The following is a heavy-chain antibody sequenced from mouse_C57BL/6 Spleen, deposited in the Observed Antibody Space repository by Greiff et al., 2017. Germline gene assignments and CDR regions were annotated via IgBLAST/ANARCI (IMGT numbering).Heavy chain of an antibody. CDR1: GYTFTSYW. CDR3: ARYGTDNWYFDV. J-gene: IGHJ1*03. CDR2: IDPSDSYT. Sequence: QVQLQQPGAELVMPGASVKLSCKASGYTFTSYWVHWVKQRPGQGLEWIGEIDPSDSYTNYNQKFKGKSTLTVDKSSSTAYMQLSSLTSEDSAVYYCARYGTDNWYFDVWGTGTTVTVSS. V-gene: IGHV1-69*01. D-gene: IGHD4-1*01.